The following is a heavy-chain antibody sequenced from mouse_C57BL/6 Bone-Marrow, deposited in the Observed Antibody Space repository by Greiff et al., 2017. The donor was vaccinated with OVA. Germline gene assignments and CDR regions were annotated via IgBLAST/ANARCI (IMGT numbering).Heavy chain of an antibody. CDR3: ARDWYAMDY. J-gene: IGHJ4*01. V-gene: IGHV5-4*01. CDR1: GFTFSSYA. CDR2: ISDGGSYT. Sequence: EVKVEESGGGLVKPGGSLKLSCAASGFTFSSYAMSWVRQTPEKRLEWVATISDGGSYTYYPDNVKGRFTISRDNAKNNLYLQMSHLKSEDTAMYYCARDWYAMDYWGQGTSVTVSS.